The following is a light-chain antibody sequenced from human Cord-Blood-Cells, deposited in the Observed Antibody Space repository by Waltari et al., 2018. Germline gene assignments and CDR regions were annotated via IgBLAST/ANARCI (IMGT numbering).Light chain of an antibody. CDR1: SSDVGSYNL. V-gene: IGLV2-23*03. Sequence: QSALTQPASVSGSPGQSITLPCTGTSSDVGSYNLVSWYQQHPGKAPKLMIYEGRKRPSGVSNRFSGSKSGNTASLTISGLQAEDEADYYCCSYAGSSTFKVFGGGTKLTVL. J-gene: IGLJ3*02. CDR3: CSYAGSSTFKV. CDR2: EGR.